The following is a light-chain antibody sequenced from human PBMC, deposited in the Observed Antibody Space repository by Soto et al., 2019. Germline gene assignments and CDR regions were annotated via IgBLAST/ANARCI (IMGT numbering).Light chain of an antibody. J-gene: IGKJ1*01. Sequence: IGLTQSPGTLSLSPGGRTTLSFMASQSISRYLAWYQQKPGQGPRLLIYGASSRATGTPDRFSGSGSGTDFTLTINRLEPEDFALYYCQQYGSSPPTFGQGTKVDIK. V-gene: IGKV3-20*01. CDR2: GAS. CDR1: QSISRY. CDR3: QQYGSSPPT.